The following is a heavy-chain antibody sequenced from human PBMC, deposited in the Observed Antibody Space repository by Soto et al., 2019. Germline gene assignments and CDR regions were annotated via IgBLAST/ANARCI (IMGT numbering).Heavy chain of an antibody. V-gene: IGHV4-39*01. CDR2: SSYNGGT. CDR1: ADSSTISNSY. D-gene: IGHD1-1*01. J-gene: IGHJ4*02. Sequence: SETLSLTCTVSADSSTISNSYWGWLRQPPGKGLQWIGSSSYNGGTFYNPSLKGRVAISVDTSKKQSSLQVTSVTAADTAVYYCARHRIEVVWRGFDFWGQGSPVTVSS. CDR3: ARHRIEVVWRGFDF.